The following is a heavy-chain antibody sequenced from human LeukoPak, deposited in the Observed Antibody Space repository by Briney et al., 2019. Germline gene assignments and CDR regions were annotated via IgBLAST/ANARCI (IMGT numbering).Heavy chain of an antibody. CDR2: IYYSGST. CDR3: ARGGDYRFDY. V-gene: IGHV4-39*01. D-gene: IGHD4-17*01. J-gene: IGHJ4*02. Sequence: SETLSLTCTVSGDSIRRDNYYWGWIRQPPGKGLEWIGSIYYSGSTYYNPSLKSRVSISVDPSKSQFSLKLTSVTAADTAVYYCARGGDYRFDYWGQGTLVTVSS. CDR1: GDSIRRDNYY.